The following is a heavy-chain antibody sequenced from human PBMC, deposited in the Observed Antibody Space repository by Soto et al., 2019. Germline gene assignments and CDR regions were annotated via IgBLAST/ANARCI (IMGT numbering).Heavy chain of an antibody. J-gene: IGHJ4*02. Sequence: PGGSLRLSCVASRFSLSSYEMSWVRQAAGKGLEWVSRVSLTGDRTNYAGSVKGRFTVSRDNFKNTLYLEMDSLRPEDTAIYYCARGGGYCTPTSCAIDSWGRGTPVTVSS. CDR1: RFSLSSYE. CDR2: VSLTGDRT. CDR3: ARGGGYCTPTSCAIDS. D-gene: IGHD2-8*01. V-gene: IGHV3-23*01.